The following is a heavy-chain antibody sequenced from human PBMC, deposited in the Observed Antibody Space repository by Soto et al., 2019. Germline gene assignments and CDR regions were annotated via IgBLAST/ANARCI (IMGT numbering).Heavy chain of an antibody. CDR2: ISYDGSNK. CDR3: AKDSEDIVLVPAAMYGTNWFDP. J-gene: IGHJ5*02. D-gene: IGHD2-2*01. Sequence: QVQLVESGGGVVQPGRSLRLSCAASGFTFSSYGMHWVRQAPGKGLEWVAVISYDGSNKYYADSVKGRFTISRDNSKNTLYLQMNSLRAEDTAVYYCAKDSEDIVLVPAAMYGTNWFDPWGQGTLVTVSS. CDR1: GFTFSSYG. V-gene: IGHV3-30*18.